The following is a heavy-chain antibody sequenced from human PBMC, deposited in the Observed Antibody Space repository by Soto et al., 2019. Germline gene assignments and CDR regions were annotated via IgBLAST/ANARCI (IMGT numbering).Heavy chain of an antibody. CDR3: ARDRSDYDILTGYYDKAPGYGMDV. CDR1: GGSISSYY. D-gene: IGHD3-9*01. CDR2: IYYSGST. J-gene: IGHJ6*02. Sequence: SETLSLTCTVSGGSISSYYWSWIRQPPGKGLEWIGYIYYSGSTNYNPSLKSRVTISVDTSKNQFSLKLSSVTAADTAVYYCARDRSDYDILTGYYDKAPGYGMDVWGQGTTVTVSS. V-gene: IGHV4-59*01.